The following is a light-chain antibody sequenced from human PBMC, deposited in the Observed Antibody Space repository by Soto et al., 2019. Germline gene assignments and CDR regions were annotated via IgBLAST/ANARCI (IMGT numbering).Light chain of an antibody. CDR1: QTVNVN. CDR3: QQYNHWPPYT. J-gene: IGKJ2*01. V-gene: IGKV3-15*01. CDR2: GAS. Sequence: EVVLTQSPATLSLSPGERATLSCRASQTVNVNLAWHQQKPGQAPRLLIYGASTRAAGVPARFTGSGSGTGVTLTHSRLQFDDFGIYYCQQYNHWPPYTFGQGTKLEIK.